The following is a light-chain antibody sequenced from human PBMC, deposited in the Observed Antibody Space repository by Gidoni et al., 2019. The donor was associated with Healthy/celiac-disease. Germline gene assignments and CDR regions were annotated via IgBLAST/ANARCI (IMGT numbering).Light chain of an antibody. CDR1: QSVSSSY. Sequence: DIVLTQSPGTLSLSPGERATLSCRASQSVSSSYLAWYQQKPGQAPRLLIYGASSRATGIPDRFSGRGSGTDFTLTISRLEPEDFAVYYCQQYGSSPPAFGQGTKVEIK. CDR3: QQYGSSPPA. CDR2: GAS. V-gene: IGKV3-20*01. J-gene: IGKJ1*01.